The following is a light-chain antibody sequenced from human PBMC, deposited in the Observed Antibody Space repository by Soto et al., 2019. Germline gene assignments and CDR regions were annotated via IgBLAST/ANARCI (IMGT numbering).Light chain of an antibody. J-gene: IGLJ2*01. CDR2: DDT. V-gene: IGLV3-21*02. CDR1: NIGTKG. CDR3: QVWDRSSDHVV. Sequence: SYELTQPPSVSVAPGQTARITCGGSNIGTKGVHWYQQRPGQAPVLVVLDDTDRPSGIPERFSGSNSGNTATLTISRVEAGDEADYYCQVWDRSSDHVVFGGGTKVTVL.